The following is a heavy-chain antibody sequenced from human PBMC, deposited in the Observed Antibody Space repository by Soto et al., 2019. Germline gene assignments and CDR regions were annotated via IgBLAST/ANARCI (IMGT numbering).Heavy chain of an antibody. V-gene: IGHV4-34*01. CDR2: INHSGST. CDR3: ARVGTYYDFWSGQFSFYYYMDV. D-gene: IGHD3-3*01. CDR1: GGSFRGNH. J-gene: IGHJ6*03. Sequence: SETLSPTCTVYGGSFRGNHWSWIRQPPGMGLEWIGEINHSGSTNYNPSLKSRVTISVDTSKSQFSLRLISVTAADTAIYYCARVGTYYDFWSGQFSFYYYMDVWCKGTTVT.